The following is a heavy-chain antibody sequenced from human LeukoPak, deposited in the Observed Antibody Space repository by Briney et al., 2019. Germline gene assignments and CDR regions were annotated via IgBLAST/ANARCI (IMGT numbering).Heavy chain of an antibody. CDR2: ISSSGSTI. CDR3: ARNSPWSGYFNYYYYYMDV. V-gene: IGHV3-11*01. CDR1: GFTFSDYY. J-gene: IGHJ6*03. D-gene: IGHD3-3*01. Sequence: GGSLRLSCAASGFTFSDYYMSWLRQAPGKGLEWVSYISSSGSTIYYEDSVKGRFTISRDNAKNSLYLKMNSLRAEDTAVYYCARNSPWSGYFNYYYYYMDVWGKGTTVTVSS.